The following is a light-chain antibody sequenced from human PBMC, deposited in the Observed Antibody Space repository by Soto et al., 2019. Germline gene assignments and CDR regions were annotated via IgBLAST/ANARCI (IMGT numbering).Light chain of an antibody. CDR3: SSYTSSSTVI. V-gene: IGLV2-14*01. CDR1: SSDVGGYNY. CDR2: DVS. J-gene: IGLJ2*01. Sequence: QSALTQPASVSGSPGQSITISCTGTSSDVGGYNYVSWYQQHPGKAPNLMIFDVSNRPSGVSNRFSASKSGNTASLTISGLRAEDEADYYCSSYTSSSTVIFGGGTKVTVL.